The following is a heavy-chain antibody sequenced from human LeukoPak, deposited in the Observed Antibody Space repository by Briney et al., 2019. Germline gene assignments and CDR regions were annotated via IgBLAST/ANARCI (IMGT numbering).Heavy chain of an antibody. Sequence: PGGSLRLSCAASGFTFSNYGIHWVRQAPGKGLEWVAVIWYDGVNKYYADSVKGRFTVSRDNSKNTLYLQMDSLRAEDTAVYYCAGGSSVVLMGLDWGQGTLVTVSS. CDR2: IWYDGVNK. CDR3: AGGSSVVLMGLD. D-gene: IGHD3-22*01. CDR1: GFTFSNYG. J-gene: IGHJ4*02. V-gene: IGHV3-33*01.